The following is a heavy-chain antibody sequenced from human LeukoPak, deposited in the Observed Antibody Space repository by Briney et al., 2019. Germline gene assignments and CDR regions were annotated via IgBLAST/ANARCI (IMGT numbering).Heavy chain of an antibody. CDR1: GYSFTSYG. J-gene: IGHJ4*02. CDR2: ISAYNGNT. Sequence: ASVKVSCKASGYSFTSYGISWVRQAPGQGLEWMGWISAYNGNTNYAQKLQGRVTMTTDTSTSTAYMELRSLRSDDTAVYYCARDRGRGIAAAGTFNFDYWGQGTLVTVSS. V-gene: IGHV1-18*01. CDR3: ARDRGRGIAAAGTFNFDY. D-gene: IGHD6-13*01.